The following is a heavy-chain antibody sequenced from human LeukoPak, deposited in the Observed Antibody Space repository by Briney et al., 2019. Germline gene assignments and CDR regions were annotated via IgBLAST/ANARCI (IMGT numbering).Heavy chain of an antibody. CDR3: ASTSNSALGLPYFDH. D-gene: IGHD5-18*01. CDR1: GGPISSYY. J-gene: IGHJ4*02. Sequence: SETLSLTCTVSGGPISSYYWSWIRQPAGMPLEWIGRIYGSGGTNYNPSLKSRVTISVDTSKNQFSLKLSPVTAADTAVYYCASTSNSALGLPYFDHWGQGSLVTVSS. CDR2: IYGSGGT. V-gene: IGHV4-4*07.